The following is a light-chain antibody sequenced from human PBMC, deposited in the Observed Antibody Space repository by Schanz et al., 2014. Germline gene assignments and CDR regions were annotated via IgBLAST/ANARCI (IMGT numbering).Light chain of an antibody. V-gene: IGLV2-8*01. CDR1: SSDVGAYNF. CDR2: EVN. J-gene: IGLJ3*02. Sequence: QSALTQPPSASGSPGQSVTISCTGTSSDVGAYNFVSWYEQHPGKAPKLMINEVNKRPSGVSDRFSGSKSGNTASLTVSGLQAEDEATYYCSSFEGRHNWVFGGGTKLTVL. CDR3: SSFEGRHNWV.